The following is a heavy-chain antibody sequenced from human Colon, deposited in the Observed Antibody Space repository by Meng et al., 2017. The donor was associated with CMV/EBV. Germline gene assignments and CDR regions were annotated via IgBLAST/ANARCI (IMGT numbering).Heavy chain of an antibody. CDR2: TYHSGSP. CDR3: ASRGCTGGHCYKVLTS. V-gene: IGHV4-4*02. D-gene: IGHD2-8*02. J-gene: IGHJ4*02. Sequence: VGSISSSNYWTWVRQPPGKGLEWIGETYHSGSPTYNPSLKSRVTISVDKSRNHFSLNLRSVTAADKAVYYCASRGCTGGHCYKVLTSWGQGTLVTVSS. CDR1: VGSISSSNY.